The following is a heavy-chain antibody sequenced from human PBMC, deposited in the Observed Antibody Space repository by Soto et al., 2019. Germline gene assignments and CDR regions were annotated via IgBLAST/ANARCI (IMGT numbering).Heavy chain of an antibody. D-gene: IGHD2-21*01. Sequence: PGRSLRLSCAASGFTINNYNMNWVRQAPGKGLEWVSYISTSGSTTYYADSVRGRFIISRDNSEYTLYLQMNSLRAEDTALYYCAKLPVYVVRTVYFDNWGQGALVTVSS. V-gene: IGHV3-48*01. J-gene: IGHJ4*02. CDR2: ISTSGSTT. CDR1: GFTINNYN. CDR3: AKLPVYVVRTVYFDN.